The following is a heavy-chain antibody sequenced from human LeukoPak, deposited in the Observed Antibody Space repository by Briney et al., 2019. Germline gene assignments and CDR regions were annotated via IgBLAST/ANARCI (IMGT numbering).Heavy chain of an antibody. V-gene: IGHV4-39*07. CDR3: ARGVPLFDP. J-gene: IGHJ5*02. Sequence: PSETLSLTCTVSGGSISSSSYYWGWIRQPPGKGLEWIGSIYYSGSTYYNPSLKSRVTISVDTSKNQFSLKLSSVTAADTAVYYCARGVPLFDPWGQGTLVTVSS. CDR2: IYYSGST. CDR1: GGSISSSSYY. D-gene: IGHD3-16*01.